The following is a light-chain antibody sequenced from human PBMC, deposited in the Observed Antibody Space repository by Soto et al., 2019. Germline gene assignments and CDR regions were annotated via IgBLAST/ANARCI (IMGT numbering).Light chain of an antibody. CDR3: SSYAGNNNLL. CDR2: EVN. V-gene: IGLV2-8*01. CDR1: SSDVGKYKF. J-gene: IGLJ3*02. Sequence: QSALPPPPPASGSPRQSVTISCTGTSSDVGKYKFVSWYQQHPGKAPKVIIYEVNNRPSGVPDRFSGSKSANTASLTVSGLRAEDEADYYCSSYAGNNNLLFGGGTKLTVL.